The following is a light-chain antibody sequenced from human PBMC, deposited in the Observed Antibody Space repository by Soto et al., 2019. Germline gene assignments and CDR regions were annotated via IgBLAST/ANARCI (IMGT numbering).Light chain of an antibody. CDR1: QSVSSSY. J-gene: IGKJ5*01. CDR2: GAA. Sequence: IVFTQSPGTLSLSPGARATLSCRASQSVSSSYLAGYQQQPREAARRLIIGAASRAAGIPDGMSGSGGGTDFTLTISRLEPEEVAVYYCQQYGSSPRTFGQGTRLEIK. V-gene: IGKV3-20*01. CDR3: QQYGSSPRT.